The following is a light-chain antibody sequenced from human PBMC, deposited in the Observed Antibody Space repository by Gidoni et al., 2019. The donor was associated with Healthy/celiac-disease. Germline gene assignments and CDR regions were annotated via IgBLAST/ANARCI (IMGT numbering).Light chain of an antibody. J-gene: IGKJ5*01. CDR2: AAS. V-gene: IGKV1-39*01. Sequence: DIQMTPSPSPLSASVEYRVTITCRASQSISSYLNWYQQKPGKAPKLLTYAASSLQSGVPSSFSGCGXGTDFTLTSSSLQPEDFATYYCQQSYXXAXTFGQGTRLEIK. CDR3: QQSYXXAXT. CDR1: QSISSY.